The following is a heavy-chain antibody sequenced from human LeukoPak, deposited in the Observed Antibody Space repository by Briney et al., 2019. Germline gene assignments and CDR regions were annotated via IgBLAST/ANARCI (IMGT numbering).Heavy chain of an antibody. CDR3: ARHRGISTRDFED. V-gene: IGHV4-34*01. CDR2: INHSGST. J-gene: IGHJ4*02. CDR1: GGSFSGYY. D-gene: IGHD3-16*01. Sequence: PSETLSLTCAVYGGSFSGYYWSWIRQPPGKGLEWIGEINHSGSTNYNPSLKSRVTISVDTSKNQFSLKLSSVTAADTAVYYCARHRGISTRDFEDWGQGTLVTVSS.